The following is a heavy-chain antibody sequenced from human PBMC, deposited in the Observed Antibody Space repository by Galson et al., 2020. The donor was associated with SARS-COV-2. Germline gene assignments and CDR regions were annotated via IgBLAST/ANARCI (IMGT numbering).Heavy chain of an antibody. V-gene: IGHV3-20*04. D-gene: IGHD6-19*01. Sequence: GESLKISCVASGFTFDDYGMSWVRQTPGKGLEWVSGINCNGGTTGYTDSVKGRFTISRDNAKNSLYLQMDSLRADDTALYYCARDGRAGWYYYYMDVWGKGTTVIVSS. J-gene: IGHJ6*03. CDR3: ARDGRAGWYYYYMDV. CDR2: INCNGGTT. CDR1: GFTFDDYG.